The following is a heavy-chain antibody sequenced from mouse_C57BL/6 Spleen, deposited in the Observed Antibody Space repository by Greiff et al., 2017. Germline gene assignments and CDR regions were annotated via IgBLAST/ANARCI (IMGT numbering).Heavy chain of an antibody. J-gene: IGHJ4*01. CDR3: TRDESNAMDY. V-gene: IGHV5-9-1*02. CDR1: GFTFSSYA. Sequence: EVKLMESGEGLVKPGGSLKLSCAASGFTFSSYAMSWVRQTPEKRLEWVAHISSDGDYIYYADTVKGRFTISRDNARNTLYLQMSSLKSEDTAMYYCTRDESNAMDYWGQGTSVTVSS. CDR2: ISSDGDYI.